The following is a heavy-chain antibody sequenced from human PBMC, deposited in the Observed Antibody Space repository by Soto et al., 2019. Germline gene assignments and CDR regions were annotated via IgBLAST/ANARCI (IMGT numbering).Heavy chain of an antibody. V-gene: IGHV4-31*03. Sequence: PSETLSLTCTVSVGSISSGGYYWSCIRQHPGKGLEWIGYIYYSGSTYYNPSLKSRVTISVDTSKNQFSLKLSSVTAADTAVYYCARDRVVGPAARMFDYWGQGNLVTVS. D-gene: IGHD2-2*01. J-gene: IGHJ4*02. CDR2: IYYSGST. CDR1: VGSISSGGYY. CDR3: ARDRVVGPAARMFDY.